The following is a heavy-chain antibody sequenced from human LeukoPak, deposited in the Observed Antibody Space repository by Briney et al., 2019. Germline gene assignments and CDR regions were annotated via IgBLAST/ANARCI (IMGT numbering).Heavy chain of an antibody. J-gene: IGHJ6*02. D-gene: IGHD3-10*01. V-gene: IGHV4-59*08. Sequence: SETLSLTCTVSGGSISSYYWSWIRQPPGKGLEWIGYIYYSGSTNYNPSLKSRVTISVDTSKNQFSLKLSSVTAADTAVYYCAAARPTDYYGSGSYYNYYYGMDVWGQGTTVTVSS. CDR3: AAARPTDYYGSGSYYNYYYGMDV. CDR2: IYYSGST. CDR1: GGSISSYY.